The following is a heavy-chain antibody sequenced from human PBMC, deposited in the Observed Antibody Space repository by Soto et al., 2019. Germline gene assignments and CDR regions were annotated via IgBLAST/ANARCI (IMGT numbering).Heavy chain of an antibody. J-gene: IGHJ6*02. CDR3: ARDLGGLASSSGSYNDLDV. CDR2: IYYSGST. V-gene: IGHV4-31*03. CDR1: GGSLNSRGYY. D-gene: IGHD3-10*01. Sequence: TLSLTCTVSGGSLNSRGYYWGWIRQHPGKGLEWIGYIYYSGSTYYNMALRSRVTMSVDTPKNQFSLKLRSVTAADTAVYYCARDLGGLASSSGSYNDLDVWGQGTTVTVSS.